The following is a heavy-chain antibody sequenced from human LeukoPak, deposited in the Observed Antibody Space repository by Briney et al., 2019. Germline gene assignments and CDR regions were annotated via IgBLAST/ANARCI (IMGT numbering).Heavy chain of an antibody. J-gene: IGHJ4*02. CDR3: ARVTGYMIEDQFDY. CDR2: IYTSGAA. V-gene: IGHV4-61*02. Sequence: PSQTLSLTCSVSGDSINSGNYCRNWVRQPAGKGMEWCGRIYTSGAADYNPSLKSRVTISVDTSKNQFSLNLLSVTATDTAIYYCARVTGYMIEDQFDYWGQGTLVTVSS. D-gene: IGHD3-22*01. CDR1: GDSINSGNYC.